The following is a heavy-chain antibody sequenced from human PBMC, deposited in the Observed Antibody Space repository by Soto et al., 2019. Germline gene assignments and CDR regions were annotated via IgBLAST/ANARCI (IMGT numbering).Heavy chain of an antibody. Sequence: GESLKISCKGAGYSFTSYLISWVRQMPGKGLEWMGRIDPSDSYTNYSPSFQGHVTISADKSISTAYLQWSSLKASDTAMYYCARPYCSGGSCYDSFDIWGQGTMVTVSS. D-gene: IGHD2-15*01. V-gene: IGHV5-10-1*01. J-gene: IGHJ3*02. CDR2: IDPSDSYT. CDR1: GYSFTSYL. CDR3: ARPYCSGGSCYDSFDI.